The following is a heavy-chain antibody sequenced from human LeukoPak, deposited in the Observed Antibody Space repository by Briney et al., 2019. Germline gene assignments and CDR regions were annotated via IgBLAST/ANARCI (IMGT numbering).Heavy chain of an antibody. CDR1: GFTFSSYG. V-gene: IGHV3-33*01. D-gene: IGHD6-13*01. CDR3: ARDTLAAAGTFHYGMDV. Sequence: GGSLRLSCAASGFTFSSYGMHWVRQAPGKGLEWVAVIWYDGSNKYYADSVKGRFTISRDNSKNTLYLQMNSLRAEDTAVYYCARDTLAAAGTFHYGMDVWGQGTTVTVSS. J-gene: IGHJ6*02. CDR2: IWYDGSNK.